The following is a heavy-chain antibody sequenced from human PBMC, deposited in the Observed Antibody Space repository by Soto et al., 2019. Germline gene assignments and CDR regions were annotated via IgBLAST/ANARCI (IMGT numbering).Heavy chain of an antibody. CDR3: ARGLAYGDYGWLDP. D-gene: IGHD4-17*01. V-gene: IGHV3-11*01. CDR2: ISNSGSTI. Sequence: GGSLRLSCAASAFTFSDYYMTWIRQAPGKGLEWVSYISNSGSTIYYADSVKGRFTISRDNAKNSLYLQMNSLRAEDTAVYYCARGLAYGDYGWLDPWGQGTLVTVSS. J-gene: IGHJ5*02. CDR1: AFTFSDYY.